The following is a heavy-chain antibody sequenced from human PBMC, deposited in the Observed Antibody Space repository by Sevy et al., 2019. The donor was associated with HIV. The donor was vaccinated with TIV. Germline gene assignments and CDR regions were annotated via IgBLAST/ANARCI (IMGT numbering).Heavy chain of an antibody. CDR2: ISGKPYGGTT. CDR3: TRVEGAADWGMDV. V-gene: IGHV3-49*04. Sequence: GGSLRLSCTPSGFTFGDYTMTWVRQAPGKGLEWVAFISGKPYGGTTEYAASVKGRFSISGDDSKSIAYLQMNSLKIEDTGVYYCTRVEGAADWGMDVWGQGTTVTVSS. CDR1: GFTFGDYT. D-gene: IGHD1-26*01. J-gene: IGHJ6*02.